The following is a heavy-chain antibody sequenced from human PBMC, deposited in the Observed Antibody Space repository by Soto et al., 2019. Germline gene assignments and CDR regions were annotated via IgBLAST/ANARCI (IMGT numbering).Heavy chain of an antibody. J-gene: IGHJ3*02. CDR2: INHSGST. Sequence: SETLSLTCAVYGGSFSGYYWSWIRQPPGKGLEWIGEINHSGSTNYNPSLKSRVTISVDTSKNQFSLKLSSVTAADTAVYYCARGERLNAFDIWGQGTMVTVSS. V-gene: IGHV4-34*01. CDR3: ARGERLNAFDI. CDR1: GGSFSGYY. D-gene: IGHD2-21*02.